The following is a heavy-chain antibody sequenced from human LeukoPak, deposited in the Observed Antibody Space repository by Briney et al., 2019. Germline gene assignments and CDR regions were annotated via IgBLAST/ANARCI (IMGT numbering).Heavy chain of an antibody. D-gene: IGHD2-15*01. CDR3: ARERYCSSGSCPNSNRYFDS. CDR1: GFTVSDIY. J-gene: IGHJ4*02. Sequence: GGSLRLSCAASGFTVSDIYMSWVRQAPGKGLEWVSVIHSDDNTYYADSVKDRFTISRDKSKNTLYLQMNSLRVEDTAVYYCARERYCSSGSCPNSNRYFDSWGQGTLVTVSS. CDR2: IHSDDNT. V-gene: IGHV3-66*02.